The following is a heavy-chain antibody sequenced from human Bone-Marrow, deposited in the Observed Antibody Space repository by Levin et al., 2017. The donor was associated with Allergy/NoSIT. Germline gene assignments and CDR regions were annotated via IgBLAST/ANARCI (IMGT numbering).Heavy chain of an antibody. V-gene: IGHV1-2*02. CDR1: GYTFTGYY. Sequence: GESLKISCKASGYTFTGYYMHWVRQAPGQGLEWMAWFNPHNGDTHYAQKFQGRVTLTRDTSISTAYMDRSRLKSDDSAVYFCARETKLTDAFDIWGQGTMVIVSS. J-gene: IGHJ3*02. CDR2: FNPHNGDT. D-gene: IGHD3-10*01. CDR3: ARETKLTDAFDI.